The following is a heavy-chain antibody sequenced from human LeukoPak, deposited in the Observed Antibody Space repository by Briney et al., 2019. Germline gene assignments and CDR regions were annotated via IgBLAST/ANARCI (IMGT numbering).Heavy chain of an antibody. CDR2: ISAYNGHI. Sequence: ASVKVSCKASGYTFSSYGISWVRQAPGQGLEWMGWISAYNGHINYIQKFQGRVTMTTDTSTSTAYMELRSLRSDDTAVYYCVREHGSGNYYNPVGFDYWGQGTLVTVS. CDR1: GYTFSSYG. V-gene: IGHV1-18*04. CDR3: VREHGSGNYYNPVGFDY. J-gene: IGHJ4*02. D-gene: IGHD3-10*01.